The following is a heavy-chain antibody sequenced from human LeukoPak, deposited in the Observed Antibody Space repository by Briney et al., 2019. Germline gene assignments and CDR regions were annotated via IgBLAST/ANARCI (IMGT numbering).Heavy chain of an antibody. CDR3: ARSTQTRGRPAAFDI. V-gene: IGHV1-2*04. J-gene: IGHJ3*02. D-gene: IGHD2/OR15-2a*01. CDR2: INPNSGGT. Sequence: ASVKVSCKASGYTFTGYYMHWVRQAPGQGLEWMGWINPNSGGTNYAQKFQGWVTMTRDTSISTAYMELSRLRSDDTAVYYCARSTQTRGRPAAFDIWGQGTMVTVSS. CDR1: GYTFTGYY.